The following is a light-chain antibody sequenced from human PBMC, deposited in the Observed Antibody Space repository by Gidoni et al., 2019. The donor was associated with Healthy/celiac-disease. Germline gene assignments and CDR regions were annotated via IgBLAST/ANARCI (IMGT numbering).Light chain of an antibody. CDR3: QQRSNWPLT. V-gene: IGKV3-11*01. CDR2: DAS. J-gene: IGKJ4*01. CDR1: QSVGSY. Sequence: ELLLTQSPATLSLSPGERATLSCRASQSVGSYLAWYQQKPGQAPRLLIYDASNRATGIPARFSGSGSGTDFTLTISSLEPEDFAVYYCQQRSNWPLTFXGXTKVXIK.